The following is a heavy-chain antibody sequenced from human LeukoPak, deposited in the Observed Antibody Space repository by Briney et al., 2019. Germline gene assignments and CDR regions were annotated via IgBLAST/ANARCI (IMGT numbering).Heavy chain of an antibody. CDR3: ARDLMDYDVSTGLHHYYMDV. V-gene: IGHV3-9*01. CDR1: GVTFDDYA. Sequence: GGSLRLSCAASGVTFDDYAMHWVRQSPGTGLEWVAGLNWDSRSVAYADSVRGRFTISRDNAKNTLYLQMNTLRVEDTAVYYCARDLMDYDVSTGLHHYYMDVWGQGTTVTVSS. CDR2: LNWDSRSV. J-gene: IGHJ6*02. D-gene: IGHD3-9*01.